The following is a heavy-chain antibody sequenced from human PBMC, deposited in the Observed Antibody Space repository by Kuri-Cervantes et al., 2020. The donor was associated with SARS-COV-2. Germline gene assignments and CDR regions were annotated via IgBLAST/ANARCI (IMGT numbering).Heavy chain of an antibody. D-gene: IGHD3-22*01. CDR2: INHRGDT. CDR1: YGTLTGYQ. J-gene: IGHJ6*03. V-gene: IGHV4-34*01. CDR3: ARGINGYFFFYYLDV. Sequence: SETLSLTCALYYGTLTGYQWSWIRQPPGKGLEWIGGINHRGDTYYNPSLEGRVTISRDTSENKFSLRLSSVTAADTAVYYCARGINGYFFFYYLDVWGKGNTVNGSS.